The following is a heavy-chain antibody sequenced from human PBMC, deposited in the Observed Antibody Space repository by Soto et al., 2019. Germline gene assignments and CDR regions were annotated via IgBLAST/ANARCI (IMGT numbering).Heavy chain of an antibody. CDR3: ARDQPGYSYGYGLGY. CDR2: ISSSSSYI. V-gene: IGHV3-21*01. J-gene: IGHJ4*02. D-gene: IGHD5-18*01. Sequence: PXXSLRLSCAASGFTFSSYSMHWVRQAPGKGLEWVSSISSSSSYIYYADSVKGRFTISRDNAKNSLYLQMNSLRAEDTAVYYCARDQPGYSYGYGLGYWGQGTLVTVSS. CDR1: GFTFSSYS.